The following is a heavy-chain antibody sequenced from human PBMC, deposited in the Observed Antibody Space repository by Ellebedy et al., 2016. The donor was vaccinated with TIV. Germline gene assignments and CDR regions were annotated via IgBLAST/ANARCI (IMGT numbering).Heavy chain of an antibody. CDR1: GGSISSGDYY. V-gene: IGHV4-30-4*01. CDR3: ARGKGITMIPVDDAFDI. Sequence: SETLSLTXTVSGGSISSGDYYWSWIRQPPGKGLEWIGYIYYSGSTYYNPSLKSRVTISVDTSKNQFSLKLSSVTAADTAVYYCARGKGITMIPVDDAFDIWGQGTMVTVSS. J-gene: IGHJ3*02. CDR2: IYYSGST. D-gene: IGHD3-22*01.